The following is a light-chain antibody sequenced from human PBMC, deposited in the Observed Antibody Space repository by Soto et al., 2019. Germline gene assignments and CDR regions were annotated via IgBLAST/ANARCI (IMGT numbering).Light chain of an antibody. Sequence: QPVLTQPPSASGTPGQRVTISCSGSSSNIGSTAVNWYRQLPGTAPELLIYSHDQRPSGVPDRLSASKSGTSASLAISGLQPDDEGDYYCAAWDESLDVSVLFGGGTKLTVL. CDR1: SSNIGSTA. CDR3: AAWDESLDVSVL. J-gene: IGLJ2*01. CDR2: SHD. V-gene: IGLV1-44*01.